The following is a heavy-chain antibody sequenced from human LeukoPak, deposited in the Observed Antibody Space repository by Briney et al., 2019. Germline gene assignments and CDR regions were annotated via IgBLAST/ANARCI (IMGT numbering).Heavy chain of an antibody. CDR3: ARSKPLLRYFDWLSNTLDAFDI. CDR1: GGSISSYY. Sequence: SETLSLTCTVSGGSISSYYWSWIRQPPGKGLEWIGYIYYSGSTNYNPSLKSRVTISVDTSKNQFSLKLSSVTAADTAVYYCARSKPLLRYFDWLSNTLDAFDIWGQGTMVTVSS. D-gene: IGHD3-9*01. V-gene: IGHV4-59*01. CDR2: IYYSGST. J-gene: IGHJ3*02.